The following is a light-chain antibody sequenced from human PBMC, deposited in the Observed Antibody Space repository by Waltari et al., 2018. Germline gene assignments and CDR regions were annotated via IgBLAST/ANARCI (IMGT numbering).Light chain of an antibody. J-gene: IGLJ3*02. Sequence: SFELTQPPSVSVSPGQTARITCSGDALPKKYAYWYQQKSGQAPVLVIYDDSKRPSVYPERCSGSNSGTMATLTISGAQVEDEADYYCYSTDSSGDHRVFGGGTKLTVL. CDR1: ALPKKY. V-gene: IGLV3-10*01. CDR3: YSTDSSGDHRV. CDR2: DDS.